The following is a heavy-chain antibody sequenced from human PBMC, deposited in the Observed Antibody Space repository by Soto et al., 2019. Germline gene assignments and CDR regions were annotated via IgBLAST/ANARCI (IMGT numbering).Heavy chain of an antibody. J-gene: IGHJ4*02. Sequence: QVQLQESGPGLVKPSETLSLTCTVSGGSISSYYWSWIRQPPGKGLEWIGYIYYSGSTNYNPSLKSRVTISGDTAKNQFSLKLRLGTAADTGVDYCASITMVRGVPYRGQGTLVTVSS. D-gene: IGHD3-10*01. CDR1: GGSISSYY. CDR2: IYYSGST. V-gene: IGHV4-59*12. CDR3: ASITMVRGVPY.